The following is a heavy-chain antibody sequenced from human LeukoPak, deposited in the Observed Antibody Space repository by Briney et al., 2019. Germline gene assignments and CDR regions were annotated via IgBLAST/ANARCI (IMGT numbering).Heavy chain of an antibody. CDR2: ISAYNGDT. CDR3: ASIPEPFSSSGSKQGDFDY. J-gene: IGHJ4*02. Sequence: ASVKVSCKASGYTFTTYGISWVGQAPGQGLEWMGWISAYNGDTNYAQKVQGRVTMTTDTSTSTVYMELRSLRSDDTAVYYCASIPEPFSSSGSKQGDFDYWGQGTLVTVSS. CDR1: GYTFTTYG. V-gene: IGHV1-18*01. D-gene: IGHD1-14*01.